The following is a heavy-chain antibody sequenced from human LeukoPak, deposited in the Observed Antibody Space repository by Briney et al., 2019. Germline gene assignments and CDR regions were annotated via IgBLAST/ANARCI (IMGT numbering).Heavy chain of an antibody. CDR3: ARASGSSWYEVDY. Sequence: GGSLRLACAASGFTFSDHYMSWIRQAPGKGLEWVSYISSGSGTIFYADSVKGRFTICRDNAKNSLYLQMNSLRADDTAVYYCARASGSSWYEVDYWGQGTLVSVSS. V-gene: IGHV3-11*04. CDR1: GFTFSDHY. J-gene: IGHJ4*02. CDR2: ISSGSGTI. D-gene: IGHD6-13*01.